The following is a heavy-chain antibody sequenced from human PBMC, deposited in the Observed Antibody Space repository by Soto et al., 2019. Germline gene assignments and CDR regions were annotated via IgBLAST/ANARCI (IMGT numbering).Heavy chain of an antibody. D-gene: IGHD3-16*01. V-gene: IGHV4-59*08. Sequence: ASETLSLTCTVSGGSISSYYWSWIRQPPGKGLEWIGYIYYSGSTYYNPSLKSRVIISLDTSKNQFSLKLSSVTAADTAVYYCARGGGGDPHFFDYGGRETLVTVS. CDR2: IYYSGST. J-gene: IGHJ4*02. CDR1: GGSISSYY. CDR3: ARGGGGDPHFFDY.